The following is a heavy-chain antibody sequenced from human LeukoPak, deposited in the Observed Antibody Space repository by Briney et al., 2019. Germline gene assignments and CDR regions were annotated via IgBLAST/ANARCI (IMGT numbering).Heavy chain of an antibody. J-gene: IGHJ5*01. CDR2: VYYSGTT. CDR1: GGSLSNYY. D-gene: IGHD2-2*01. V-gene: IGHV4-59*01. Sequence: PSETLSLTCTVSGGSLSNYYWSWLRRPPGKGLEWVGWVYYSGTTNYNPSLESRVTISVDMSKNQFSLKLSSVTAADTAVYYCARGGASSKWLDSWGQGTLVTVSS. CDR3: ARGGASSKWLDS.